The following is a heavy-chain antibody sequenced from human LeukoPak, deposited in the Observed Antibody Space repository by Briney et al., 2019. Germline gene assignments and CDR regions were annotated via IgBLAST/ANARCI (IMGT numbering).Heavy chain of an antibody. V-gene: IGHV1-46*01. CDR3: ARNFGYCSSTSCHYAFDI. J-gene: IGHJ3*02. CDR2: INPSGGST. CDR1: GYTFTSYY. D-gene: IGHD2-2*03. Sequence: ASVKVSCKASGYTFTSYYMHWVRQAPGQGLEWMGIINPSGGSTSYAQKFQGRVTMTRDTSTSTVYMELSSLRSEDTAVYYCARNFGYCSSTSCHYAFDIWGQGTMVTVSS.